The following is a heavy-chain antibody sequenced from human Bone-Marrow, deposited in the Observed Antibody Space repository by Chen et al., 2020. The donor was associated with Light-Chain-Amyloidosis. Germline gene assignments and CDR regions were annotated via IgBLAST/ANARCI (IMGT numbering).Heavy chain of an antibody. J-gene: IGHJ4*02. CDR1: GYTFPNYW. CDR3: ARRRDGYNFDY. CDR2: IYPDDSDA. D-gene: IGHD5-12*01. Sequence: EVQLEQSGPEVKKPGESLKISCKGSGYTFPNYWIGWVRQMPGNGREWMGVIYPDDSDARYSPSFEGQVTISADKSITTAYLQWRSLKASDTAMYYCARRRDGYNFDYWGQGTLVTVSS. V-gene: IGHV5-51*01.